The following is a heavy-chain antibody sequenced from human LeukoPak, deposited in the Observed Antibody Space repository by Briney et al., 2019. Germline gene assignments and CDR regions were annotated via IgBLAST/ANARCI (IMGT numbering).Heavy chain of an antibody. J-gene: IGHJ3*02. Sequence: GGSLRLSCAASGFTFSSYGMHWVRQAPGKGLEWVAVISYDGSNKYFANSVKGRFTISRDNSKNTLYLQMNSLRAEDTAVYYCAKDAFDIWGQGTMVTVSS. CDR1: GFTFSSYG. V-gene: IGHV3-30*18. CDR2: ISYDGSNK. CDR3: AKDAFDI.